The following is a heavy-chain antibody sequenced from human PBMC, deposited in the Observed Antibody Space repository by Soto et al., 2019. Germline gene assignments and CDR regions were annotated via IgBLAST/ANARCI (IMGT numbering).Heavy chain of an antibody. Sequence: QVQLVESGGGVVQPGRSLRISCAASGFTFSSYGMHWVRQAPGKGLEWVAVISHDGSNKYFADSVKGRFTISRDNSQNTLYLQMNSLRAEDTAVYYCAKHLIALGGYLHGMDVWGQGTTVTFSS. J-gene: IGHJ6*02. CDR2: ISHDGSNK. V-gene: IGHV3-30*18. CDR3: AKHLIALGGYLHGMDV. CDR1: GFTFSSYG. D-gene: IGHD6-19*01.